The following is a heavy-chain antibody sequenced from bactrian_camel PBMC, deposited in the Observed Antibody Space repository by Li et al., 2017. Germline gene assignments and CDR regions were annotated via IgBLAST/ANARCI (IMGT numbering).Heavy chain of an antibody. J-gene: IGHJ4*01. V-gene: IGHV3S6*01. D-gene: IGHD4*01. CDR3: AKSDYLTDSGPLLYND. Sequence: HVQLVESGGGLVQPGGSLTLSCAASGFTFSTYVMAWLRQAPGKGLEWVSSISNGGSASVYAGSVKGRFTISRDNAKNTMYLQFHGLKTDDTAMYHCAKSDYLTDSGPLLYNDWGQGTQVTVS. CDR2: ISNGGSAS. CDR1: GFTFSTYV.